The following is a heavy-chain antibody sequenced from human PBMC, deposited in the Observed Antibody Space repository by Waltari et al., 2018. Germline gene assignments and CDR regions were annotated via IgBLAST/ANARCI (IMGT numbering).Heavy chain of an antibody. Sequence: EVHLVESGGGLVEPGGSLRLSCAASGFTFTASCMRWVRQAPGKGLECVGRIKSKADGETTDYVAPVKGRFSISRDDSENTLYLQMNSLKTEDTAVYYCTTDYPPYDRRGYWGQGTLVTVSS. CDR3: TTDYPPYDRRGY. CDR2: IKSKADGETT. D-gene: IGHD3-22*01. CDR1: GFTFTASC. V-gene: IGHV3-15*01. J-gene: IGHJ4*02.